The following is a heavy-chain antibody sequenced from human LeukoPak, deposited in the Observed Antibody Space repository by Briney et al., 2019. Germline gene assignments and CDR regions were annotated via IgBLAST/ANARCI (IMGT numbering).Heavy chain of an antibody. D-gene: IGHD3-10*01. CDR1: GYTFTSYD. CDR2: MNPNSGNT. J-gene: IGHJ6*02. V-gene: IGHV1-8*01. CDR3: ARGGELIKTYYYYGMDV. Sequence: ASVKVSCKASGYTFTSYDINWVRQATGQGLEWMGWMNPNSGNTGYAQKFQGRVTMTRNTSISTAYMELSSLRSEDTAVYYCARGGELIKTYYYYGMDVWGQGTTVTVSS.